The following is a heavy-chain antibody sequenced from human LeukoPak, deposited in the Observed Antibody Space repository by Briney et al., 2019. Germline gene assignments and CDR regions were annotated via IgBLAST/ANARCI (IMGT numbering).Heavy chain of an antibody. Sequence: SETLSLTCTVSGGSISSSSYYWGWIRQPPGKGLEWIESIYYSGSTYYNPSLKSRVTISVDTSKNQFSLKLSSVTAADTAVYYCARDKEAALVKSWFDPWGQGTLVTVSS. CDR2: IYYSGST. CDR1: GGSISSSSYY. D-gene: IGHD6-6*01. J-gene: IGHJ5*02. V-gene: IGHV4-39*07. CDR3: ARDKEAALVKSWFDP.